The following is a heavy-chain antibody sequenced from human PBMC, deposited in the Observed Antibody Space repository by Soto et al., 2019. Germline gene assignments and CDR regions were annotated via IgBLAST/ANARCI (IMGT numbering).Heavy chain of an antibody. CDR1: GGSISSSSYY. J-gene: IGHJ4*02. V-gene: IGHV4-39*07. D-gene: IGHD1-1*01. CDR3: ARDTTPSL. Sequence: SETLSLTCTVSGGSISSSSYYWGWIRQPPGKGLEWIGSIYYSGSTYYNQSLKSRVTISVDTSKNQFSLKLSTVTAADTAMYYCARDTTPSLWGQGTLVTVSS. CDR2: IYYSGST.